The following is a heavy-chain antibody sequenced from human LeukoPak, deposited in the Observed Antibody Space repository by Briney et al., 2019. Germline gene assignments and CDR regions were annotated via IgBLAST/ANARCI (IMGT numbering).Heavy chain of an antibody. J-gene: IGHJ4*02. V-gene: IGHV3-66*01. Sequence: GGFLRLSCAASGFTVSSNYMSWVRQAPGKGLEWVSVIYSGGSTYYADSVKGRFTISRDNSKNTLYLQMNSLRAEDTAVYYCARRESLSDDYWGQGTLVTVSS. CDR3: ARRESLSDDY. D-gene: IGHD3-10*01. CDR2: IYSGGST. CDR1: GFTVSSNY.